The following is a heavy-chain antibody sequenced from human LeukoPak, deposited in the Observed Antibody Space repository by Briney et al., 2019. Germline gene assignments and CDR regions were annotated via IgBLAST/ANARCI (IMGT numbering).Heavy chain of an antibody. D-gene: IGHD4-17*01. CDR1: GFTFSSYA. CDR3: AREWALREDYYGMDV. V-gene: IGHV3-30-3*01. Sequence: PGGSLRLSCAASGFTFSSYAMHWVRQAPGKGLEWVAVISYDGSNKYYADSVKGRFTISRDNSKNTLYLQMNSLRAEDTAVYYCAREWALREDYYGMDVWGQGTTVTVSS. CDR2: ISYDGSNK. J-gene: IGHJ6*02.